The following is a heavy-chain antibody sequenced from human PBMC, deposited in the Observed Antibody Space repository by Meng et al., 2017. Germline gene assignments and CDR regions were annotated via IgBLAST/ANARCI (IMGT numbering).Heavy chain of an antibody. V-gene: IGHV3-74*01. CDR1: GFTFRNHW. J-gene: IGHJ4*02. CDR3: ARDVVVGETTRTPLDY. CDR2: INTDGSLI. D-gene: IGHD1-1*01. Sequence: GESLKFSCAASGFTFRNHWMHWVRQTPGKGLVWVSRINTDGSLINYADSVKGRFTISRDNAKDTLYLQMNSLRVEDTAVYYCARDVVVGETTRTPLDYWGQGTLVTVSS.